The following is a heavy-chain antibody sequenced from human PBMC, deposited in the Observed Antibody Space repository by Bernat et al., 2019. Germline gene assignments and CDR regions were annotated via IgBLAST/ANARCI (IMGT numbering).Heavy chain of an antibody. D-gene: IGHD3-10*01. CDR1: GYNFTTYG. CDR3: ARGLAAGSGTSVYFQY. Sequence: QVQLVQSGAEVKKPGASVKVSCKTSGYNFTTYGISWVRQAPGQGLQWVGWISANRGYTTYAQKFQGRVTITTDTPTTTAYMDLRRLKYDDAAVYYCARGLAAGSGTSVYFQYWGQGTLVSVSS. CDR2: ISANRGYT. J-gene: IGHJ1*01. V-gene: IGHV1-18*01.